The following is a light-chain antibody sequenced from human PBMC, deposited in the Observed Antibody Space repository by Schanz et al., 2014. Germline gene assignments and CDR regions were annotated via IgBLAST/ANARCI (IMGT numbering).Light chain of an antibody. CDR1: SSNIGAGYD. CDR2: GNS. J-gene: IGLJ3*02. V-gene: IGLV1-40*01. Sequence: QSVLTQPPSVSGAPGQRVTISCTGSSSNIGAGYDVHWYQQLPGTAPKLLIYGNSNRPSGVPDRFSGSKSGTSASLAITGLQAEDEADYYCQSYDSSLSGFFWVFGGGTKLTVL. CDR3: QSYDSSLSGFFWV.